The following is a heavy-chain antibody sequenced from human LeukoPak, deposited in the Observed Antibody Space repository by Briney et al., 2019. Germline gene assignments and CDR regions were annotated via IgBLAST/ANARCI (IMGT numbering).Heavy chain of an antibody. Sequence: SETLSLTCTVSGGSISSGDYYWSWIRQPPGKGLEWIAYMYYNGSTYYNPSLKSRVTMSADTPKNQLSLKLSSVTAADTAVYYCARPYYYDSRIDPWGQGILVTVSS. CDR2: MYYNGST. V-gene: IGHV4-30-4*01. CDR1: GGSISSGDYY. J-gene: IGHJ5*02. D-gene: IGHD3-22*01. CDR3: ARPYYYDSRIDP.